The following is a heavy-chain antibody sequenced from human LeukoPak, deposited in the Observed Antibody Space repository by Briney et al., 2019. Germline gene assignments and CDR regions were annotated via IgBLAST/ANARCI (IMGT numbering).Heavy chain of an antibody. V-gene: IGHV1-46*01. CDR1: GYTFTSYY. CDR2: INPSGGST. Sequence: GASVKVSCKASGYTFTSYYMHWVRQAPGQGLEWTGIINPSGGSTSYAQKFQGRIAMTRDTSTSTVYMVLSSLRSEDTAVYYCARAYDMIDYWGQGTLVTVSS. CDR3: ARAYDMIDY. J-gene: IGHJ4*02. D-gene: IGHD3-9*01.